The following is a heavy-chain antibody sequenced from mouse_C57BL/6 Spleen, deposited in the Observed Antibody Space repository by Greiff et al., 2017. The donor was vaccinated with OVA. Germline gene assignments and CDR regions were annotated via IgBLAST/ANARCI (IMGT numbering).Heavy chain of an antibody. J-gene: IGHJ2*01. Sequence: QVQLQQPGAELVKPGASVKLSCKASGYTFTSYWMHWVKQRPGQGLEWIGMIHPNSGSTNYNEKFKSKATLTVDKSSSTAYMQLSSLTSEDSAVYYCARDYYYGSSYEYLDYWGQGTTLTVSS. D-gene: IGHD1-1*01. V-gene: IGHV1-64*01. CDR1: GYTFTSYW. CDR2: IHPNSGST. CDR3: ARDYYYGSSYEYLDY.